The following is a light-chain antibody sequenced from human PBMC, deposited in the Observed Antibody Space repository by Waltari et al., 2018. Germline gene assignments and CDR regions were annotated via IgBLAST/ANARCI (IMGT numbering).Light chain of an antibody. J-gene: IGKJ4*01. V-gene: IGKV3-11*01. CDR2: DTS. CDR1: QSVRSY. CDR3: QQRHNWPLT. Sequence: EIVLTQSPATLSLSPGERATLSCRASQSVRSYLAWYQQKPGQAPRLLMYDTSNRASGIPARFSGSGSGTDFSLSISSLEPEDFAVYYCQQRHNWPLTFGGGTKVEIK.